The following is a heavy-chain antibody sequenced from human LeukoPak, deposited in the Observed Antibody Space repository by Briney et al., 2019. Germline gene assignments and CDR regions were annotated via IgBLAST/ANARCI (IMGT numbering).Heavy chain of an antibody. CDR2: INPNRGVT. CDR1: RYTFTGSY. J-gene: IGHJ3*02. V-gene: IGHV1-2*02. CDR3: ARESEWELLVSAFDI. D-gene: IGHD1-26*01. Sequence: GASVKVSYKASRYTFTGSYMHWVRQAPGQGLGGMGWINPNRGVTNYAQKFQGRVTMTRDTSISTAYMELSRLRSDDTAVYYCARESEWELLVSAFDIWGQGTMVTVSS.